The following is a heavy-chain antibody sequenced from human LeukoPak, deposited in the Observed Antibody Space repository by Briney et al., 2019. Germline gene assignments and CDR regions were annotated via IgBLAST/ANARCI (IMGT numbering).Heavy chain of an antibody. CDR2: IKQDGSEK. V-gene: IGHV3-7*01. CDR1: GLTFSTYW. Sequence: GGSLRLSCAASGLTFSTYWMSWVRQAPGKGLEWVANIKQDGSEKYYVDSVKGRFTISRDNAKNSLFLQMNSLRAEDTAVYYCARLTIYWGQGTLVTVSS. D-gene: IGHD1/OR15-1a*01. CDR3: ARLTIY. J-gene: IGHJ4*02.